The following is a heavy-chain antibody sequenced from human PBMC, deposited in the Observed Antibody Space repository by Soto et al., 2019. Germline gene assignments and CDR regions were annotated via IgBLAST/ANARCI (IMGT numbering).Heavy chain of an antibody. CDR3: AKNRGRVTPSGQFAY. D-gene: IGHD2-21*02. V-gene: IGHV3-66*01. J-gene: IGHJ4*02. CDR2: IYSGDST. CDR1: GFTVSSDH. Sequence: PGGSLRLSCAASGFTVSSDHMSWVRQAPGKGLEWVSAIYSGDSTYYADSVKGRFNISRDNSKNTLYLQMSSLRGEDTAVYYCAKNRGRVTPSGQFAYWGQGTLVTGSA.